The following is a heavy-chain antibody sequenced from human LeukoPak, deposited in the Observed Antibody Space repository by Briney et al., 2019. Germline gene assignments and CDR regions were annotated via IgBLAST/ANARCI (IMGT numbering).Heavy chain of an antibody. J-gene: IGHJ4*02. CDR2: IIPIFGTA. CDR1: GGTFSSYA. V-gene: IGHV1-69*05. Sequence: SVRVSCKASGGTFSSYAISWVRQAPGQGLEWMGRIIPIFGTANYAQKFQGRVTITTDESTSTAYMELSSLRSEDTAVYYCARGDDSSGLFDYWGQGTLVTVSS. D-gene: IGHD3-22*01. CDR3: ARGDDSSGLFDY.